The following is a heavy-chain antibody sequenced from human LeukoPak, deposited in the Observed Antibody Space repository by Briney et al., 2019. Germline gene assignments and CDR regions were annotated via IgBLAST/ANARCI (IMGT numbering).Heavy chain of an antibody. CDR1: GFTVNSNY. V-gene: IGHV3-66*01. D-gene: IGHD4-17*01. J-gene: IGHJ4*02. CDR3: ARDGDYGDYFDY. Sequence: GGSLRLSCAASGFTVNSNYMSWVRQAQGKGLEWVSVIYSGGSTYYADSVKGRFTISRDNSKNTLYLQMNSLSAEDTAVYYCARDGDYGDYFDYWGQGTLVTVSS. CDR2: IYSGGST.